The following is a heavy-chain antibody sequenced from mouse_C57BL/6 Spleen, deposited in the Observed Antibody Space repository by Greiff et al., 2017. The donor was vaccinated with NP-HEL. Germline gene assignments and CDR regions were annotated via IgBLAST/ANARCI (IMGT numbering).Heavy chain of an antibody. V-gene: IGHV1-58*01. CDR3: ARGRYYDYDRDYFDY. CDR1: GYTFTSYG. D-gene: IGHD2-4*01. J-gene: IGHJ2*01. Sequence: EVQLQQSGAELVRPGSSVQMSCKTSGYTFTSYGINWVKQRPGQGLDWIGYIYIGNGYTEYNEKFKGKATLTSDTSSSTAYMQLSSLTSEDSAIYFCARGRYYDYDRDYFDYWGQGTTLTVSS. CDR2: IYIGNGYT.